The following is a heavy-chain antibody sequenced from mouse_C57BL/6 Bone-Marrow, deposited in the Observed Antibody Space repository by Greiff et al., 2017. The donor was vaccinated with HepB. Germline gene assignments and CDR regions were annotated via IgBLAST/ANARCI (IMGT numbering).Heavy chain of an antibody. CDR3: TRNYGSFPYFDY. CDR2: IDPETGGT. V-gene: IGHV1-15*01. D-gene: IGHD1-1*01. J-gene: IGHJ2*01. CDR1: GYTFTDYE. Sequence: QVQLQQSGAELVRPGASVTLSCKASGYTFTDYEMHWVKQTPVHGLEWIGAIDPETGGTAYNQKFKGKAILTADKSSSTAYMELRSLTSEDSAVYYCTRNYGSFPYFDYWAKAPLSQSPQ.